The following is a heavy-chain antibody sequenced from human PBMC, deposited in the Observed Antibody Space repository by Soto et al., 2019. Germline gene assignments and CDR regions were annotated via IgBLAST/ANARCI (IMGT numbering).Heavy chain of an antibody. V-gene: IGHV3-23*01. CDR2: MSESGDVI. CDR1: GFIFKDYA. CDR3: AKKLYSGTYSDLES. Sequence: EVHLLVSGGGLVQPGGSLRLSCTGSGFIFKDYAMTWVRQGPGKGLEWVSTMSESGDVISYRDSVKGRFTMSRDMSNSTLYLEMNGLRAEDTAMYYCAKKLYSGTYSDLESWSPGTLVTVSS. D-gene: IGHD1-26*01. J-gene: IGHJ1*01.